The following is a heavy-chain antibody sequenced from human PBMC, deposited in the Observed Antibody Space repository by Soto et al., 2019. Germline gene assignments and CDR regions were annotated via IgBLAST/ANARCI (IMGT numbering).Heavy chain of an antibody. J-gene: IGHJ6*02. CDR2: IYYSGET. CDR3: ARDQGGEFLKGSGMDV. Sequence: QVQLQESGPGLVKPSETLSLTCTVSGDSTSRYYWSWIRLSPGKGLEWIGYIYYSGETNYNPSVNSRVTISVDRTKNQFSLKLSSVTAADTAVYYCARDQGGEFLKGSGMDVWGQGTTVTVSS. D-gene: IGHD3-10*01. CDR1: GDSTSRYY. V-gene: IGHV4-59*01.